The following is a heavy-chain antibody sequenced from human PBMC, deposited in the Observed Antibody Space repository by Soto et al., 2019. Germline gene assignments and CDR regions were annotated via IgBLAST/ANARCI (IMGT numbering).Heavy chain of an antibody. CDR1: GFTFSSYW. V-gene: IGHV3-74*01. Sequence: GGSLRLSCAASGFTFSSYWMHWVRQVPGKGLVWASRIHFDGSTTHYADSVKGRFTISRDNAKNTLSLQMNSLRAEDTAVYYCARDAYISGHYQFDYWGQGTLVTVSS. CDR3: ARDAYISGHYQFDY. J-gene: IGHJ4*02. CDR2: IHFDGSTT. D-gene: IGHD6-19*01.